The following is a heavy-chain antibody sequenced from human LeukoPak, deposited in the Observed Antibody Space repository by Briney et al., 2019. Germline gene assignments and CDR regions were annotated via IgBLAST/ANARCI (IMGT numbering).Heavy chain of an antibody. CDR3: ARYQTDSSGWYEDAFDI. V-gene: IGHV6-1*01. J-gene: IGHJ3*02. CDR1: GDSVSTNSAG. CDR2: THYNSNFFF. D-gene: IGHD6-19*01. Sequence: SQTLSLTCAISGDSVSTNSAGWNWIRQSPSRGLEWLGRTHYNSNFFFDYAPSAKSRITINPDTSKNQFSLQLNSVTPEDTAVYYCARYQTDSSGWYEDAFDIWGQGTMVTVSS.